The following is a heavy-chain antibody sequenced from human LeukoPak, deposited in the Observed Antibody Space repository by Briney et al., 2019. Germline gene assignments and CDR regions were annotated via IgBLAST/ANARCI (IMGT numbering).Heavy chain of an antibody. V-gene: IGHV6-1*01. CDR2: TYYRSKWYN. J-gene: IGHJ4*02. D-gene: IGHD5-24*01. Sequence: SQTPSLTCAISGDSVSSNRASWTWIRQSPSRGLEWLGRTYYRSKWYNDYAVSPKSRISINPDTSKNQFSLQLNSVTPEDTAVYYCSRSDGASDFDYWGQGTLVTVSS. CDR1: GDSVSSNRAS. CDR3: SRSDGASDFDY.